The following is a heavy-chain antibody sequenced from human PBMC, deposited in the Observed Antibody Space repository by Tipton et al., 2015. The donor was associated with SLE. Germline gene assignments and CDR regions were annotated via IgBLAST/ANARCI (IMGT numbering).Heavy chain of an antibody. V-gene: IGHV4-39*07. CDR3: ARVRSDIVVVVADTYAFDI. CDR2: IYYSGST. J-gene: IGHJ3*02. CDR1: GGSISSSSYY. Sequence: TLSLTCTVSGGSISSSSYYWGWIRQPQGKGLEWIGSIYYSGSTYYNPSLKSRVTISVDTSKNHFSLKLSSVTAADTAVYYCARVRSDIVVVVADTYAFDIWGQGTMVPVSS. D-gene: IGHD2-15*01.